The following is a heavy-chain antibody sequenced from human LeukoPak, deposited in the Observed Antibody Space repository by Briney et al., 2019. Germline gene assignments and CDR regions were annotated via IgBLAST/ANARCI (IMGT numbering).Heavy chain of an antibody. J-gene: IGHJ4*02. D-gene: IGHD2-15*01. CDR2: ISGSGDST. Sequence: GRSLRLSCAASGFTFSSYAMHWVRQAPGKGLEWVSVISGSGDSTYYADSVKGRFTISRDNSKNTLYLQMNSLRAEDTAVYFCAKRGSSVNATPRDYFDYWGQGNLVTVSS. CDR1: GFTFSSYA. CDR3: AKRGSSVNATPRDYFDY. V-gene: IGHV3-23*01.